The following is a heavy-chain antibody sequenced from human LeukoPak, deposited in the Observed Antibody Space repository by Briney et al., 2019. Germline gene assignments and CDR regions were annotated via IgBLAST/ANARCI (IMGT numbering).Heavy chain of an antibody. CDR2: ISGNGYST. V-gene: IGHV3-23*01. CDR3: ARDLLWFGESSVG. D-gene: IGHD3-10*01. Sequence: GGSLRLSCTASGFTFDRYSMNWVRQAPGRGLEWVSTISGNGYSTFYADSVKGRFTISRDNSNNTLYLQMNALRADDAALYYCARDLLWFGESSVGWGQGSLVTVSS. CDR1: GFTFDRYS. J-gene: IGHJ4*02.